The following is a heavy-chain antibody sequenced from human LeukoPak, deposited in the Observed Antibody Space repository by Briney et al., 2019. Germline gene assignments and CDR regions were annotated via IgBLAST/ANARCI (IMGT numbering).Heavy chain of an antibody. V-gene: IGHV4-38-2*02. CDR1: GYSISSGYY. Sequence: SETLSLTCTVSGYSISSGYYWGWIRQPPGKGLEWIGSIYHSGSTYYNPSLKSRVTISIDTSKNQFSLKLSSVTAADTAVYYCARGPPRGSSWYWATGRSGFNYWSQGTLVTVSS. CDR3: ARGPPRGSSWYWATGRSGFNY. J-gene: IGHJ4*02. CDR2: IYHSGST. D-gene: IGHD6-13*01.